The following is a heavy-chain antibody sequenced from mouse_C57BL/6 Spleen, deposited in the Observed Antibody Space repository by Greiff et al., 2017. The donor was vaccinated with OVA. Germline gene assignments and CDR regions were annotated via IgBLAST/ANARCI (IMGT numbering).Heavy chain of an antibody. CDR3: ARSTVGFDY. D-gene: IGHD1-1*01. J-gene: IGHJ2*01. Sequence: QVQLQQPGAELVKPGASVKLSCKASGYTFTSYRMQWVKQRPGQGLEWIGEIDPSDSYTNYNQKFKGKATLTVDTSSSTAYMQLSSLTSEDSAVYYCARSTVGFDYWGQGTTLTVSS. CDR1: GYTFTSYR. CDR2: IDPSDSYT. V-gene: IGHV1-50*01.